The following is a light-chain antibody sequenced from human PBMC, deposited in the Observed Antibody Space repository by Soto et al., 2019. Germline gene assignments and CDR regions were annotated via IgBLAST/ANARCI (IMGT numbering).Light chain of an antibody. CDR2: DVS. CDR3: GSYTTSSNYV. Sequence: QSVLTQPASVSGSPGQSITISCTGTISDVSSYSYVSWYQQYPGKAPKLMIYDVSTRPSGVSDRFSGSKSGNTASLTISGLRAEDEADYYCGSYTTSSNYVFGTGTKVTVL. V-gene: IGLV2-14*03. J-gene: IGLJ1*01. CDR1: ISDVSSYSY.